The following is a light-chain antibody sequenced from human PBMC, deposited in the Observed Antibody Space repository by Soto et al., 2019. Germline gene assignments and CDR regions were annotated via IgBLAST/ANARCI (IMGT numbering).Light chain of an antibody. CDR3: QQYGSSALT. V-gene: IGKV3-20*01. Sequence: EIVLTQSPGTLSLSPGERATLSCRASQNVISGYLTWYQQKPGQAPRLLIYGASSRETGIPDRFSGSGAGTEFTLTISRLEPEDFAVDYCQQYGSSALTFGGGTKVDIK. J-gene: IGKJ4*01. CDR2: GAS. CDR1: QNVISGY.